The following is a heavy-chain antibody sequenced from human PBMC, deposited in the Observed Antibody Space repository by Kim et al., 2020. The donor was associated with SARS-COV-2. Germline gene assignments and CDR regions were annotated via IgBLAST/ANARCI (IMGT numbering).Heavy chain of an antibody. V-gene: IGHV4-34*01. CDR3: ARSTIFGVVHYWQESPLDY. Sequence: SETLSLTCAVYGGSFSGYYWSWIRQPPGKGLEWIGEINHSGSTNYNPSLKSRVTISVDTSKNQFSLKLSSVTAADTAVYYCARSTIFGVVHYWQESPLDYWGQGTLVTVSS. CDR2: INHSGST. D-gene: IGHD3-3*01. J-gene: IGHJ4*02. CDR1: GGSFSGYY.